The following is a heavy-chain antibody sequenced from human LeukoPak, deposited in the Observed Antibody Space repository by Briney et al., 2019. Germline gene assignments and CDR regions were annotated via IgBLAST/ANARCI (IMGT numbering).Heavy chain of an antibody. V-gene: IGHV1-2*02. CDR3: ARVLLSNYVRSFDY. CDR2: INPNSGGT. CDR1: GYTFTGYY. J-gene: IGHJ4*02. Sequence: GASVKVSCTASGYTFTGYYMHWVRQAPGQGLEWMGWINPNSGGTNYAQKFQGRATMTRDTSISTAYMELSRLRSDDTAVYYCARVLLSNYVRSFDYWGQGTLVTVSS. D-gene: IGHD4-11*01.